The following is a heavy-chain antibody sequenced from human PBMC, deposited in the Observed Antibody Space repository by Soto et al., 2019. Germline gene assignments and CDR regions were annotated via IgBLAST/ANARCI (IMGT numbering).Heavy chain of an antibody. J-gene: IGHJ6*02. CDR3: ARDLVPAAISFYGMDV. CDR1: GYTFTDYY. V-gene: IGHV1-2*02. D-gene: IGHD2-2*01. Sequence: ASVKVSCKASGYTFTDYYIHWVRQAPGQGLEWMGWINPNSGATNYAQKFQGSVTMTRDTSISTAYMELSRLRSDDTAVYYCARDLVPAAISFYGMDVWGQGTTVTVSS. CDR2: INPNSGAT.